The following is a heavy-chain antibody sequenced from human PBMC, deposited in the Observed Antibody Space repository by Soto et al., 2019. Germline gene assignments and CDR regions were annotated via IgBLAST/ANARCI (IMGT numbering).Heavy chain of an antibody. CDR3: ARLRIATNNYKLLDP. Sequence: SEMLSLTCSVSATALHYGRSHRRSNPEVRGKGVEWIGHRFVTGAVDYNRSLRNRITISQETFERQFSLNLRVVTAADTAVYYCARLRIATNNYKLLDPWGEGTLVTV. CDR2: RFVTGAV. J-gene: IGHJ5*02. D-gene: IGHD2-21*01. V-gene: IGHV4-31*03. CDR1: ATALHYGRSH.